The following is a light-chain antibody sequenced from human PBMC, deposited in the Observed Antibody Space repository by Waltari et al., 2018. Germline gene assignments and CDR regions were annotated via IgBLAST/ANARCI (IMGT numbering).Light chain of an antibody. J-gene: IGKJ1*01. CDR1: QSLLHSNGYNY. Sequence: DMVMTQSPLSLPVTTGEPASISCRSSQSLLHSNGYNYLDWYRQKPGQSPQVLIYFGSNRASGVPDRFSGSGSGTDFTLKISRVEAEDVGVYYCMQALQTPRTFGQGTKVEIK. CDR2: FGS. CDR3: MQALQTPRT. V-gene: IGKV2-28*01.